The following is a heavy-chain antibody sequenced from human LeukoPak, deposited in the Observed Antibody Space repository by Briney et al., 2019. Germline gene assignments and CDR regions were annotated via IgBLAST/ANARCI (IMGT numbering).Heavy chain of an antibody. CDR3: ATVLGYCSSTSCYGYYYYGMDV. J-gene: IGHJ6*02. V-gene: IGHV1-24*01. D-gene: IGHD2-2*01. Sequence: ASVKVSCKVSGYTLTELSMHWVRQAPGKGLEWMGGFDPEDGETIYAQKFQGRVTMTEDTSTDTVYMELSSLRSEDTAVYYCATVLGYCSSTSCYGYYYYGMDVWGQGTTVTVSS. CDR2: FDPEDGET. CDR1: GYTLTELS.